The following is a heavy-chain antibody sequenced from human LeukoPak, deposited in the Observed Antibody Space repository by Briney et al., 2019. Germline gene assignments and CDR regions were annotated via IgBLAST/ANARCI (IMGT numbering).Heavy chain of an antibody. CDR3: ASSYYDILTSYVY. Sequence: SQTLPLTCAISGDSVSSNSAAWNWIRQSPSRGLEWLGRTYYRSKWYNDYSVSVKSRITINPDTSKNQFSLQLNSVTPEDTAVYYCASSYYDILTSYVYWGQGTLVTVSS. CDR1: GDSVSSNSAA. J-gene: IGHJ4*02. V-gene: IGHV6-1*01. CDR2: TYYRSKWYN. D-gene: IGHD3-9*01.